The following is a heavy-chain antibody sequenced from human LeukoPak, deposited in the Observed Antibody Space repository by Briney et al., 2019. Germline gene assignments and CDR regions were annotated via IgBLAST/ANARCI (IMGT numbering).Heavy chain of an antibody. CDR3: ARVGRDDILTGYDY. Sequence: GGSLRLSCAASGFILSDYWMSWVRQAPGKGLEWVANMDQDGSDKNCVGSVTGRFTISRDDAKNSLYLQMNSLRAEDTAVYYCARVGRDDILTGYDYWGQGTLVTVSS. CDR1: GFILSDYW. J-gene: IGHJ4*02. D-gene: IGHD3-9*01. CDR2: MDQDGSDK. V-gene: IGHV3-7*01.